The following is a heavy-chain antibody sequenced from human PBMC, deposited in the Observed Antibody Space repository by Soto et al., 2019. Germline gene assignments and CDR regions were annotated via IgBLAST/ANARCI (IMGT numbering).Heavy chain of an antibody. CDR1: GGTFSSYA. J-gene: IGHJ5*02. CDR3: ARVDDYGDYWFDP. D-gene: IGHD4-17*01. V-gene: IGHV1-69*06. Sequence: GASVKVSCKASGGTFSSYAISWVRQAPGQGLEWMGGIIPIFGTANYAQKFQGRVTITADKSTSTAYMELSSLRSEDTAVYYCARVDDYGDYWFDPWGQGTLVTVSS. CDR2: IIPIFGTA.